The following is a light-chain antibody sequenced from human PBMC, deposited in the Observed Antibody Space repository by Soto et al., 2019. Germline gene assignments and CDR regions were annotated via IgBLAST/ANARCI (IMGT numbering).Light chain of an antibody. CDR2: YDS. Sequence: SSELTQPPSVSVAPGKTARITCGGNNIGSKSVHWYQQKPGQAPVLVIYYDSDRPSRIPERFSGSNSGNTATLTISRVEAGDEADYYCQVWDSSSDPVVFGGGTKLTVL. CDR3: QVWDSSSDPVV. CDR1: NIGSKS. J-gene: IGLJ2*01. V-gene: IGLV3-21*04.